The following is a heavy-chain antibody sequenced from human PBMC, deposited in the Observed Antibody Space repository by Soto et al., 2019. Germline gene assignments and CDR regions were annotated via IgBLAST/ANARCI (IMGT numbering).Heavy chain of an antibody. D-gene: IGHD2-15*01. V-gene: IGHV3-30*03. CDR2: ISYDGSNK. Sequence: GGSLRLPCSASGFTFSSYGMHWVRQAPGKGVEWVAVISYDGSNKYYADSVKGRFTISRDNSKNTLYLQMNSLRAEDTAVYYCERVWAYCRGGSRSSCGYDSWGHGSL. CDR3: ERVWAYCRGGSRSSCGYDS. J-gene: IGHJ4*03. CDR1: GFTFSSYG.